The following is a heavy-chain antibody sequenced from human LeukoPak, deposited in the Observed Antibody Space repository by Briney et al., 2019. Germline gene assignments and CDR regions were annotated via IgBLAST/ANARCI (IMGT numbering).Heavy chain of an antibody. D-gene: IGHD2-2*01. CDR1: GGSISSGDYY. CDR3: ARALVVPAAIHLTPASDAFGI. CDR2: IYYSGST. J-gene: IGHJ3*02. V-gene: IGHV4-30-4*01. Sequence: SQTLSLTCTVSGGSISSGDYYWSWIRQPPGKGLEWIGYIYYSGSTYYNPSLKSRVTISVDTSKNQFSLKLSSVTPEDTAVYYCARALVVPAAIHLTPASDAFGIWGQGTMVTVSS.